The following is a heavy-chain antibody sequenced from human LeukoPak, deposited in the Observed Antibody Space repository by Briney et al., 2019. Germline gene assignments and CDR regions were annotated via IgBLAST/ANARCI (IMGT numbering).Heavy chain of an antibody. CDR1: GFTFSSYW. J-gene: IGHJ3*02. CDR2: IKQDGSEK. CDR3: AKVLRYFDSDAFDI. Sequence: GGSLRLSCAASGFTFSSYWMSWVRQAPGKGLEWVANIKQDGSEKYYVDSVKGRFTISRDNAKNSLYLQMNSLRAEDTAVYYCAKVLRYFDSDAFDIWGQGTMVTVSS. D-gene: IGHD3-9*01. V-gene: IGHV3-7*01.